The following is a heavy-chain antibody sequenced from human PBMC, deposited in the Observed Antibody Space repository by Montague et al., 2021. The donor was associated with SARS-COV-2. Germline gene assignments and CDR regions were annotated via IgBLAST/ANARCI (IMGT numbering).Heavy chain of an antibody. V-gene: IGHV3-53*04. CDR3: ARYPWYYGSGQ. CDR2: LYIDGRP. Sequence: SLRLSCAASGFSVSSNYMTWVRQAPGRGLEWVSTLYIDGRPFYTDSVKGRFTISRQISQNTLYLQMNSLRAEDTAVYYCARYPWYYGSGQWGQGTLVTVSS. J-gene: IGHJ4*02. CDR1: GFSVSSNY. D-gene: IGHD3-10*01.